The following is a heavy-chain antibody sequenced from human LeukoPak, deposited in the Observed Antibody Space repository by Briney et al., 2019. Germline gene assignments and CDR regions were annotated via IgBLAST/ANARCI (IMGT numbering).Heavy chain of an antibody. Sequence: ASVKVSCKASGYTFTSYGISWVRQAPGQGLEWMGWISAYNGNTNYAQKLQGRVTMTTDTSTSTAYMELRSLRSDDTAVYYCARDWWYCSSTSCYAVFYYYGMDVWAKGPRSPSP. J-gene: IGHJ6*02. V-gene: IGHV1-18*01. CDR2: ISAYNGNT. CDR1: GYTFTSYG. CDR3: ARDWWYCSSTSCYAVFYYYGMDV. D-gene: IGHD2-2*01.